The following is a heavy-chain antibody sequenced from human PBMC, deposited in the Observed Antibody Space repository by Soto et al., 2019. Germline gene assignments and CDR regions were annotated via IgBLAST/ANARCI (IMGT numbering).Heavy chain of an antibody. CDR3: AREGGVYSPRYYYGMDV. J-gene: IGHJ6*02. V-gene: IGHV3-33*01. D-gene: IGHD4-4*01. CDR2: IWYDGSTK. CDR1: GFPFSIYG. Sequence: GGSLRLSCAASGFPFSIYGMHWVRQSPGKGLEGVALIWYDGSTKNYADSVKGRFTISRDNSKSTLYLQMSSLRVEDTAVYYCAREGGVYSPRYYYGMDVWGQGTTVTVSS.